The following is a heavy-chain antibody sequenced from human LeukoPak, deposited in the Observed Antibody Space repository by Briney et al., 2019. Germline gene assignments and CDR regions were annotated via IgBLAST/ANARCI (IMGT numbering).Heavy chain of an antibody. CDR2: MNPNSGNT. Sequence: ASVKVSCKASGYTFTSYDINWVRQATGQGLEWMGWMNPNSGNTGYAQKFQGRVTMTRNTSISTAYMELSSLRSEDTAVYYCARGRPSTSLSSSWYVFKRKGCYFDYWGQGTLVTVSS. CDR1: GYTFTSYD. D-gene: IGHD6-13*01. J-gene: IGHJ4*02. CDR3: ARGRPSTSLSSSWYVFKRKGCYFDY. V-gene: IGHV1-8*01.